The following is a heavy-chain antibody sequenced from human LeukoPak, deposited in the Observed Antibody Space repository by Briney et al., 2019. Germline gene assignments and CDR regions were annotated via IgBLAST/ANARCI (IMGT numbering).Heavy chain of an antibody. D-gene: IGHD1-26*01. CDR1: GFTFSSYS. Sequence: PGGSLRLSCAASGFTFSSYSVNWLRQAPGKGLEWVSYISSSGSDIFYADSVKGRFTISRDNAKNSLYLQMNSLRAEDTAVYYCARGFGGSYFYYYYYMDVWGKGTTVTVSS. V-gene: IGHV3-48*01. CDR3: ARGFGGSYFYYYYYMDV. J-gene: IGHJ6*03. CDR2: ISSSGSDI.